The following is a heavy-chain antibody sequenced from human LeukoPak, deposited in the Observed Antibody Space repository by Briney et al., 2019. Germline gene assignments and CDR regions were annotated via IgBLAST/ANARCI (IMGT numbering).Heavy chain of an antibody. CDR3: ARHRGSGSYAAFDI. CDR1: GYSFTSYW. D-gene: IGHD1-26*01. CDR2: TDPRDSYT. V-gene: IGHV5-10-1*01. J-gene: IGHJ3*02. Sequence: GESLRISCKGSGYSFTSYWISWVRQMPGKGLEWMGRTDPRDSYTNYSPSFQGHVTISADKSISTAYLQWSGLKASDTAIYYCARHRGSGSYAAFDIWGQGTMVTVSS.